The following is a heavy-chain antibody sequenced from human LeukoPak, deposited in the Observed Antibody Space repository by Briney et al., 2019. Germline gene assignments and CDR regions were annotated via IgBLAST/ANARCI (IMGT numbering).Heavy chain of an antibody. CDR1: GGSLCSDGYY. Sequence: PSRTLSLTCTVSGGSLCSDGYYWSWSRQPPGKGLEWVGYIYYSGSAYYNPALKSRVTMSVDTSKNQFSLKLSSVTAADTAVYYCARGLAGLVRGGLDVWGKGTTITVSS. CDR3: ARGLAGLVRGGLDV. J-gene: IGHJ6*04. CDR2: IYYSGSA. D-gene: IGHD3-10*01. V-gene: IGHV4-31*03.